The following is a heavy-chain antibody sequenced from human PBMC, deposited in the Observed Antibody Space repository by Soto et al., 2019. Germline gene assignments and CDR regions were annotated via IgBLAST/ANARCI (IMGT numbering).Heavy chain of an antibody. CDR3: ARDYIHCSSTSCYGPDAFDI. CDR2: IYHSGST. CDR1: GFSISSDCYS. J-gene: IGHJ3*02. V-gene: IGHV4-30-2*01. D-gene: IGHD2-2*01. Sequence: SETLSLTCAASGFSISSDCYSWGWIRQPPGKGLVWIGYIYHSGSTYYNPSLKSRVTISVDRSKNQFSLKLSSVTAEDTAVYYCARDYIHCSSTSCYGPDAFDIWGQGTMVTVSS.